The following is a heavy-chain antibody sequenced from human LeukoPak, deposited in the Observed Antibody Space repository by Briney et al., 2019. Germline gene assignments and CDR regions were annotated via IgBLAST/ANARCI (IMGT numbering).Heavy chain of an antibody. CDR1: GGSIMVAAYS. CDR2: IYYSGKT. CDR3: ARGYGDNSGAFDI. D-gene: IGHD4-23*01. J-gene: IGHJ3*02. V-gene: IGHV4-30-2*01. Sequence: SETLSLTCTVSGGSIMVAAYSWSWIRQPPGKGLEWIGYIYYSGKTYYNPSLKSRVTISLDRSKNQFSLKVSSVTAADTAVYFCARGYGDNSGAFDIWGQGTLVTVSS.